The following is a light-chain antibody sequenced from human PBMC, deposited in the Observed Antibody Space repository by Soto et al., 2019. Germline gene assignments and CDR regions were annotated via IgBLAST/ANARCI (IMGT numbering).Light chain of an antibody. CDR1: QSISSW. V-gene: IGKV1-12*01. CDR2: AAS. J-gene: IGKJ5*01. CDR3: QQGDSFPIT. Sequence: DIQMTQSPSSVSASVGDRVTITCRASQSISSWLAWYQQKPGTVPKLLIYAASSLQSGVPSRFSGSVAGTEFTLTITSLQPEDFGTYYCQQGDSFPITFGQGTRLDIK.